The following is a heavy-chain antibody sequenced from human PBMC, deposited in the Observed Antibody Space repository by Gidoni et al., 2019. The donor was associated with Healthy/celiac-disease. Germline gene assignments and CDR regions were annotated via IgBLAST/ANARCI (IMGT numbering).Heavy chain of an antibody. D-gene: IGHD3-16*01. Sequence: QVQLQQWGAGLLKPSETLSLTCAVYGGSFSGYYWSWIRQPPGKGLEWIGEINHSGSTNYNPSLKSRVTISVDTSKNQFSLKLSSVTAADTAVYYCARGAPLRPDYWGQGTLVTVSS. CDR1: GGSFSGYY. CDR2: INHSGST. V-gene: IGHV4-34*01. J-gene: IGHJ4*02. CDR3: ARGAPLRPDY.